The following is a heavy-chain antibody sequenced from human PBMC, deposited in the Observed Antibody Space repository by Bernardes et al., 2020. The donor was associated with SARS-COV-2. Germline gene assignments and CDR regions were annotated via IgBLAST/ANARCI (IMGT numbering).Heavy chain of an antibody. J-gene: IGHJ6*02. D-gene: IGHD2-15*01. CDR2: IWFDGSNK. CDR3: SKSVVVAVWYGMDV. V-gene: IGHV3-33*03. Sequence: GGSLRLSFAASGFTFSSYAIHWVRQAPGKGLEWVAVIWFDGSNKYYVDSVKGRFSISRDNSKNTVYLQMNSLRAEDTAVYYCSKSVVVAVWYGMDVWGQGTTVTVSS. CDR1: GFTFSSYA.